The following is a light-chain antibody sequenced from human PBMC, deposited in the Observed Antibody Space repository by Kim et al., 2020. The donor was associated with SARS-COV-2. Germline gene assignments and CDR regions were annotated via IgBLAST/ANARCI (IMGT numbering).Light chain of an antibody. CDR1: QHIGSS. CDR2: RAS. J-gene: IGKJ2*01. V-gene: IGKV3-15*01. CDR3: QQYETWYT. Sequence: EIVMTQSPATLSVSPGERATLSCRASQHIGSSLAWYQQKPGQAPRLLIYRASTRATGVPVRFSSSGSETEFTLTISSLQSEDFAIYYCQQYETWYTFGQGTKLEI.